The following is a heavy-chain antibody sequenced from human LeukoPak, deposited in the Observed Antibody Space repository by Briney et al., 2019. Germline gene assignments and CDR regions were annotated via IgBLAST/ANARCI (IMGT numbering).Heavy chain of an antibody. CDR3: AKDRRSTSCYMD. V-gene: IGHV3-23*01. CDR2: ISGSGGST. J-gene: IGHJ4*02. D-gene: IGHD2-2*02. Sequence: GGSLRLSCVASGFTFSSYAMSWVRQAPGKGLEWVSAISGSGGSTYYADSVKGRFTISRDNSKNTLYLQMNSLRAEDTAVYYCAKDRRSTSCYMDWGQGTLVTVSS. CDR1: GFTFSSYA.